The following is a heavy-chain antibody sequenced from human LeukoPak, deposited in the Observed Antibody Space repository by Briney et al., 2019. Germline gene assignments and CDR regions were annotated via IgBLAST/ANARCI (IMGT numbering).Heavy chain of an antibody. V-gene: IGHV3-49*04. CDR2: IRSKVYGGSR. CDR3: TRVDCSSTSCYISHADY. CDR1: GFTFGDYA. D-gene: IGHD2-2*02. J-gene: IGHJ4*02. Sequence: GGTLRLSCTTSGFTFGDYAMSWVRQAPGKGLEWVGLIRSKVYGGSREYGASVKGRFTISRNDSKSIAYLQMNSLKTEDTAVYYCTRVDCSSTSCYISHADYWGRGTLVTVSS.